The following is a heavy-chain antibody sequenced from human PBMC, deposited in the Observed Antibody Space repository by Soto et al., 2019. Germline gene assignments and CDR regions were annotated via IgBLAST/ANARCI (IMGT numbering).Heavy chain of an antibody. CDR2: ISAYNGNT. D-gene: IGHD4-17*01. CDR1: GYTFTGYA. J-gene: IGHJ4*02. V-gene: IGHV1-18*01. CDR3: ARCFTESGEYGLPLAY. Sequence: QVQLVQSGAEVKKPGASVKVACRASGYTFTGYAFSWVRQAPGQGLEWMGWISAYNGNTKYAKKFQDRLTMNTDTSTSVAHMELRSLTSGDTAVYFCARCFTESGEYGLPLAYWGEGTLVTVSS.